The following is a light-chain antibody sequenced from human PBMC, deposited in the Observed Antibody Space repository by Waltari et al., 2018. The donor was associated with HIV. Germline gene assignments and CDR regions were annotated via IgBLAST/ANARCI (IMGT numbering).Light chain of an antibody. J-gene: IGLJ2*01. CDR2: ATS. V-gene: IGLV1-40*01. CDR3: GTWDSSLSALRVV. Sequence: QSVLTQPPSVSGAPGQRVTISCTGNSSNIGAGYDVHWYQQFPGTAPKLLIVATSDRPSGVPDRFSGSKSGTSANLGITGLQTGDEADYYCGTWDSSLSALRVVFGGGTKLTVL. CDR1: SSNIGAGYD.